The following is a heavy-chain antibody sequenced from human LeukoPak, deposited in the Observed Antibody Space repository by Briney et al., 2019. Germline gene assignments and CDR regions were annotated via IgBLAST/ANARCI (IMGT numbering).Heavy chain of an antibody. CDR3: ARDENGDYVLDY. J-gene: IGHJ4*02. V-gene: IGHV4-59*12. CDR1: GGSISSYY. D-gene: IGHD4-17*01. Sequence: TSETLSLTCTVSGGSISSYYWSWIQQPPGKGLEWIGYIYYSGSTNYNPSLKSRVTISVDTSKNQFSLKLSSVTAADTAVYYCARDENGDYVLDYWGQGTLVTVSS. CDR2: IYYSGST.